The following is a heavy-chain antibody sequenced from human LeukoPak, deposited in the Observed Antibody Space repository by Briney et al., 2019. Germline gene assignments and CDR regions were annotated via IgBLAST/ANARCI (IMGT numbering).Heavy chain of an antibody. D-gene: IGHD3-3*01. Sequence: SETLSLTCTVSGGSISSYYWSWIRQPPGKGLEWIGYIYYSGSTNYNPSLKSRVTISVDTSKNQFSLKLSSVTAADTAAYYCARSDYDFWSGSPGYYYYYMDVWGKGTTVTVSS. V-gene: IGHV4-59*08. CDR1: GGSISSYY. CDR3: ARSDYDFWSGSPGYYYYYMDV. CDR2: IYYSGST. J-gene: IGHJ6*03.